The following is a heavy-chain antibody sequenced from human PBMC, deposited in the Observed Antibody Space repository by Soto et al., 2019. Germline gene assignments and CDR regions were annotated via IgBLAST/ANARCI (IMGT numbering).Heavy chain of an antibody. CDR2: IYYSGST. D-gene: IGHD3-3*01. J-gene: IGHJ5*02. CDR3: ARVKYDFPVTNWFDP. CDR1: GGSVSSGSYY. V-gene: IGHV4-61*01. Sequence: SETLSLTCTVSGGSVSSGSYYWSWIRQPPGKGLEWIGYIYYSGSTNYNPSLKSRVTISVDTSKNQFSLKLSSVTAADTAVYYCARVKYDFPVTNWFDPWGQGTLVTVSS.